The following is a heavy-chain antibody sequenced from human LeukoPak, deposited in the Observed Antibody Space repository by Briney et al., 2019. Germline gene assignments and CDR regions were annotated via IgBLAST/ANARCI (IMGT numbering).Heavy chain of an antibody. J-gene: IGHJ4*02. V-gene: IGHV3-30*02. CDR3: AKWRGDSDNWPTPDY. Sequence: GGSLRLPCAASGFTFSSYGMHWVRQAPGKGLEWVAFIRYDGSNKYYADSVKGRFTISRDNSKNTLYLQMNSLRAEDTAVYYCAKWRGDSDNWPTPDYWGQGTLVTVSS. D-gene: IGHD1-1*01. CDR1: GFTFSSYG. CDR2: IRYDGSNK.